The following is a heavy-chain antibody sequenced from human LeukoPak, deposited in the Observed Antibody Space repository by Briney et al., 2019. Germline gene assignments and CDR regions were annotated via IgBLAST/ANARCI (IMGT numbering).Heavy chain of an antibody. D-gene: IGHD3-22*01. Sequence: KASETLSLTCTVSGGSISSSSYYWGWIRQPPGKGLEWIGSIYYSGSTYYNPSLKSRVTISVDTSKNQFSLKLSSVTAADTAVYYCARLGYYDSSGPDYWGQGTLVTVSS. V-gene: IGHV4-39*01. CDR3: ARLGYYDSSGPDY. J-gene: IGHJ4*02. CDR2: IYYSGST. CDR1: GGSISSSSYY.